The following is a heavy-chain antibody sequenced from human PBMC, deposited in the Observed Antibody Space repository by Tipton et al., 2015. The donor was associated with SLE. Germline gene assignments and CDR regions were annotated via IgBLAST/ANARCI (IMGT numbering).Heavy chain of an antibody. CDR1: GFTFSSYD. CDR2: IGTAGDT. CDR3: ARGWGTGDPSSTFDY. Sequence: SLRLSCAASGFTFSSYDMHWVRQVTGKGLEWVSAIGTAGDTYCPGSVKGRFTISRENAKNSLYLQMNSLRAGDTAVYYCARGWGTGDPSSTFDYWGQGTLVTVPS. V-gene: IGHV3-13*01. J-gene: IGHJ4*02. D-gene: IGHD7-27*01.